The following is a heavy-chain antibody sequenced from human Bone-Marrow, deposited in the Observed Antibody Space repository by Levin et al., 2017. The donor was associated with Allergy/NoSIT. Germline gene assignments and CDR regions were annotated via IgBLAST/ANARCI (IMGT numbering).Heavy chain of an antibody. CDR2: IYYDGGNK. J-gene: IGHJ6*02. Sequence: PGGSLRLSCAASAFSFSGYNMHWVRQAPGKGLEWVAIIYYDGGNKYYGDSVKGRFTISRDNSKNMLYLQMTSLRAEDTAVYYCARDGVTLTGYHYYGMDVWGPGTTVTVAS. CDR1: AFSFSGYN. CDR3: ARDGVTLTGYHYYGMDV. V-gene: IGHV3-33*01. D-gene: IGHD2-21*02.